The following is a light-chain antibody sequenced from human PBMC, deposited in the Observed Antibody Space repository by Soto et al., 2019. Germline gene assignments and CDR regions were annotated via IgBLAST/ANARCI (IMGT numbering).Light chain of an antibody. Sequence: EIVLTQSPATLSLSPGERATLSCRASQSVSSYLAWYQQRPGQAPRLLIYDASKRPTGIPAKFSGSGSGTDFTLTISTLEPEDFAVYYCQQRSNWPPTFGGGTKV. V-gene: IGKV3-11*01. CDR3: QQRSNWPPT. CDR1: QSVSSY. CDR2: DAS. J-gene: IGKJ4*01.